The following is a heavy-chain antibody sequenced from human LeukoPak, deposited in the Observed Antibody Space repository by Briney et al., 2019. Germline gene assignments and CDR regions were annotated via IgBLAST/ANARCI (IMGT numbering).Heavy chain of an antibody. V-gene: IGHV4-39*07. CDR2: IYYSGST. CDR3: ARFCSSSSCLRDY. CDR1: GGSISSSSYY. D-gene: IGHD2-2*01. J-gene: IGHJ4*02. Sequence: SETLSLTCIVSGGSISSSSYYWGWIRQPPGKGLEWIGSIYYSGSTYYNPSLKSRVTISVDTSKNQFSLKLSSVTAADTAVYYCARFCSSSSCLRDYWGQGTLVTVSS.